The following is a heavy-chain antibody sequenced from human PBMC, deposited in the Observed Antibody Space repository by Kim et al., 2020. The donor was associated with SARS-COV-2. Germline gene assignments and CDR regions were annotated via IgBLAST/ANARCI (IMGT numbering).Heavy chain of an antibody. CDR1: GYTFTSYA. CDR2: INTNTGNP. V-gene: IGHV7-4-1*02. J-gene: IGHJ4*01. CDR3: ARGTTIFGMLIIPDY. D-gene: IGHD3-3*01. Sequence: ASVKVSCKASGYTFTSYAMNWVRQAPGQGLEWMGWINTNTGNPTYAQGFTGRFVFSLDTSVSTAYLQISSQKAEDTAVYYCARGTTIFGMLIIPDYWGHGTLVTASS.